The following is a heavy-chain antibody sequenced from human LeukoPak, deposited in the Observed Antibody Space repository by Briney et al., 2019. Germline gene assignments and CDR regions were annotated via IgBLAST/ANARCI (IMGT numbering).Heavy chain of an antibody. Sequence: ASVKVSCKASGYTFSSYGISWVRQAPGQGLEWMGWISAYNGNTNYAQKLQGRVTMTTETSTSTAYMELRSLRPDDTAVYYCARDLVRNIGPEGYWGQGTLVTVSS. CDR2: ISAYNGNT. J-gene: IGHJ4*02. CDR3: ARDLVRNIGPEGY. CDR1: GYTFSSYG. V-gene: IGHV1-18*01. D-gene: IGHD2/OR15-2a*01.